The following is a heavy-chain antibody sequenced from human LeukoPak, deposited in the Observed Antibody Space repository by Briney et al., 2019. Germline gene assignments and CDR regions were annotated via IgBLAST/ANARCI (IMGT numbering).Heavy chain of an antibody. CDR1: GDTFNNYA. V-gene: IGHV1-18*01. D-gene: IGHD5-12*01. J-gene: IGHJ3*02. CDR2: ISAYNGNT. CDR3: ASGHDAFDI. Sequence: ASVKVSCKASGDTFNNYAINWVRQAPGQGLEWMGWISAYNGNTNYAQKLQGRVTMTTDTSTSTAYMELRSLRSDDTAVYYCASGHDAFDIWGQGTMVTVSS.